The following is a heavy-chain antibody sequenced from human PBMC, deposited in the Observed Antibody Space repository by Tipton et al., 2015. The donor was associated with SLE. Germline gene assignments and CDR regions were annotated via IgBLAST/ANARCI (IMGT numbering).Heavy chain of an antibody. CDR3: ARDRRLIAAPSFWWYFDL. J-gene: IGHJ2*01. V-gene: IGHV4-4*07. CDR2: VYNSGTS. D-gene: IGHD6-13*01. CDR1: GGSIGNNQ. Sequence: TLSLTCTVSGGSIGNNQWSWIRQPAGRGLEWIGRVYNSGTSRYNPSLKSRVTISVDTSKNQFSLKLSSVTAADTAVYYCARDRRLIAAPSFWWYFDLWGRGTLVTVSS.